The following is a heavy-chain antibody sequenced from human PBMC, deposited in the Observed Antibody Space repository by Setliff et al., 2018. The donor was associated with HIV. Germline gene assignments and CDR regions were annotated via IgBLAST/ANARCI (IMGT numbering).Heavy chain of an antibody. V-gene: IGHV1-69*06. Sequence: GASVKVSCKASGGTFSSYAINWVRQAPGQGLEWMGGIIPVFDTANYAQKFQGRVSITADKSTSTAYLELSSLRSEDTAVYYCARDVVAPAANRYYFDYWGQGTQVTVSS. D-gene: IGHD2-2*01. CDR1: GGTFSSYA. CDR2: IIPVFDTA. CDR3: ARDVVAPAANRYYFDY. J-gene: IGHJ4*02.